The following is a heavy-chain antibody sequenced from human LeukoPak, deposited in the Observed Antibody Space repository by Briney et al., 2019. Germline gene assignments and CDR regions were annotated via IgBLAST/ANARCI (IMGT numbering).Heavy chain of an antibody. J-gene: IGHJ6*02. V-gene: IGHV4-59*08. Sequence: SETLSLTCTVSGGSVSGYYWNWVRQPPGKGLEWIGYIYYTGTTSYNPSLKSRVTISIDTSKSQFSLKLSSVTAADTAVYYCVSRLGRNYYALDVWGQGTTVTVSS. CDR3: VSRLGRNYYALDV. CDR1: GGSVSGYY. CDR2: IYYTGTT. D-gene: IGHD7-27*01.